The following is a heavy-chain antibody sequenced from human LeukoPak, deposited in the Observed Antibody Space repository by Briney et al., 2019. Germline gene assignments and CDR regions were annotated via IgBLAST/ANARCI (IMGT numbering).Heavy chain of an antibody. Sequence: SVKVSCKSSGGTFNSYAISWVRQAPGQGLEWMGGITAIFRTTNYAQKFQGRVTITEDESMSTVYMELSSLRSEDTAVYYCARVDTAMVVFDYWGQGTLVTVSS. CDR3: ARVDTAMVVFDY. CDR1: GGTFNSYA. V-gene: IGHV1-69*13. D-gene: IGHD5-18*01. J-gene: IGHJ4*02. CDR2: ITAIFRTT.